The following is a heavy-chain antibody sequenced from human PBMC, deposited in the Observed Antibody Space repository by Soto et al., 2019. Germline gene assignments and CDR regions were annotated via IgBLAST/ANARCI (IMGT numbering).Heavy chain of an antibody. J-gene: IGHJ5*01. Sequence: GESLKISCKASGYNFTAFWIHWVRQMPGKGLEWLGKIDPSDSYNNYSPSFEGHVTISTDNSITTAYLQWSSMRDSDTALYFCARVNKQWFDSWAQGNMVTVSS. CDR2: IDPSDSYN. CDR3: ARVNKQWFDS. CDR1: GYNFTAFW. V-gene: IGHV5-10-1*01.